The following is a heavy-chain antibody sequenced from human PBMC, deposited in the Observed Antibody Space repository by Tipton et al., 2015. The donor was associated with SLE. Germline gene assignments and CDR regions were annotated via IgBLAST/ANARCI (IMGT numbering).Heavy chain of an antibody. Sequence: QVQLVQSGAEVKKPGASVRVSCKASGYRFSDHYINWVRQAPGQGIEWMGVFNTSGSSTTYAQKFKGRVTMTRDTSTSTVYMELSSLRSEDTAVYFCARTGFSSSSGYFDYWGQGTLVTVS. J-gene: IGHJ4*02. V-gene: IGHV1-46*01. CDR2: FNTSGSST. CDR3: ARTGFSSSSGYFDY. D-gene: IGHD6-6*01. CDR1: GYRFSDHY.